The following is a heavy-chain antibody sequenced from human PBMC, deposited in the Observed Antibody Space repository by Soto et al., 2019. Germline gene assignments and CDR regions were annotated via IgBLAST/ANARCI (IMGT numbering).Heavy chain of an antibody. CDR3: ALPTVDSSSSAFSY. D-gene: IGHD6-6*01. V-gene: IGHV1-69*12. Sequence: QVQLVQSGAEVKKPGSSVKVSCKASGGTFSSYAISWVRQAPGQGLEWMGGIIPIFGTANYAQKFQGRVTITADESTSTADMELSSLRSEDTAVYYCALPTVDSSSSAFSYWGQGTLVTVSS. CDR1: GGTFSSYA. J-gene: IGHJ4*02. CDR2: IIPIFGTA.